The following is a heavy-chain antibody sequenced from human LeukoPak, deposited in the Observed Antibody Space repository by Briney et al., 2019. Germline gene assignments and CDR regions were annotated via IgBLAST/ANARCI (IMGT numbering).Heavy chain of an antibody. D-gene: IGHD3-22*01. CDR1: GFTFSSYG. Sequence: PGGSLRLSCAASGFTFSSYGMHWVRQAPGKGLEWVAVIWYDGSNKYYADSVKGRFTISRDNSKNTLYLQMNSLRAEDTAVYYCARDQPLNYYDSSGCFDYWGQGTLVTVSS. V-gene: IGHV3-33*08. J-gene: IGHJ4*02. CDR2: IWYDGSNK. CDR3: ARDQPLNYYDSSGCFDY.